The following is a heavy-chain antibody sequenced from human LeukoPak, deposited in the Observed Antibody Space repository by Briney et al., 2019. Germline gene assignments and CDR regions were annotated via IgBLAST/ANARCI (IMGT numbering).Heavy chain of an antibody. V-gene: IGHV3-30*04. CDR2: ISYDGTNE. J-gene: IGHJ4*02. Sequence: PGGSLRLSCAASGFTFGSYAIHWVRQAPGRGLEWVAVISYDGTNEYYADSVQGRFTISRDNSKNTLYLQMNSLRAEHTAVYYCASGAGGCELLTKSTFDYWRQGPLVTVSS. D-gene: IGHD4/OR15-4a*01. CDR1: GFTFGSYA. CDR3: ASGAGGCELLTKSTFDY.